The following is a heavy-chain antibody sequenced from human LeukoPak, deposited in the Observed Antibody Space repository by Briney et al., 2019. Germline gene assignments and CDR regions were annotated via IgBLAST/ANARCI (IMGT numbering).Heavy chain of an antibody. Sequence: SETLSLTCTVSGGSISSGSYYWSWIRQPAGKGLEWIERIYTSGSTNYNPSLKSRVTISVDTSKNQFSLKLSSVTAADTAVYYCARTITSTVTTGYFDPWGQGTLVTVSS. V-gene: IGHV4-61*02. CDR1: GGSISSGSYY. J-gene: IGHJ5*02. CDR3: ARTITSTVTTGYFDP. D-gene: IGHD4-17*01. CDR2: IYTSGST.